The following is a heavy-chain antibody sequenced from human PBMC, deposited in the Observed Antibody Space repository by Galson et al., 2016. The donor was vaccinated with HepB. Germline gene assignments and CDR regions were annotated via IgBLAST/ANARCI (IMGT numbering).Heavy chain of an antibody. CDR2: IHYTGST. D-gene: IGHD5/OR15-5a*01. J-gene: IGHJ4*02. CDR1: GDSISSGDYY. Sequence: TLSLTCIVSGDSISSGDYYWSWIRQHPGKGLEWIGYIHYTGSTYYNPSLKSRVTISVDTSKNQFSLKLTSVTAADTGVFYCARSTVVSPYNFDHWGQGTLVTVSS. V-gene: IGHV4-31*03. CDR3: ARSTVVSPYNFDH.